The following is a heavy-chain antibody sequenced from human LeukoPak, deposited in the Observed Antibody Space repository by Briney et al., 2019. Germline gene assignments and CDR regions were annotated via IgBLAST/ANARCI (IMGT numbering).Heavy chain of an antibody. J-gene: IGHJ4*02. CDR2: IYYSGST. V-gene: IGHV4-39*07. Sequence: PSETLSLTCTVSGGSISSSSYYWGWIRQPPGKGLEWIGSIYYSGSTYYNPSLKSRVTISVDTSKNQFSLKLSSVTAADTAVYYCARDKGIAVAGLDYWGQGTLVTVSS. D-gene: IGHD6-19*01. CDR3: ARDKGIAVAGLDY. CDR1: GGSISSSSYY.